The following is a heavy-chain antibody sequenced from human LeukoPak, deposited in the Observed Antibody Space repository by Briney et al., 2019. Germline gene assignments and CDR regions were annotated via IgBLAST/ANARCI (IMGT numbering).Heavy chain of an antibody. CDR1: GLTFSTYW. Sequence: GGSLRLSCAASGLTFSTYWMSWIRQAPGKGLEWVANIKQDGSQKNYVDSVRGRFTISRDNAKNSLCLQMNRLRAEDTAVYYCTAEGFTGSYYYFDYWGQGTLVTVSS. V-gene: IGHV3-7*01. CDR2: IKQDGSQK. D-gene: IGHD1-26*01. J-gene: IGHJ4*02. CDR3: TAEGFTGSYYYFDY.